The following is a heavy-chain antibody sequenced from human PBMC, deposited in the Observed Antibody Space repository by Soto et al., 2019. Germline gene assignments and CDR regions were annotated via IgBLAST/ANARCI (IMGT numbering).Heavy chain of an antibody. J-gene: IGHJ5*02. CDR1: GGSISSSSYY. D-gene: IGHD3-16*02. CDR2: IYYSGST. CDR3: ARHFEEWITFGGVIAPNWFDP. V-gene: IGHV4-39*01. Sequence: QLQLQESGPGLVKPSETLSLTCTVSGGSISSSSYYWGWIRQPPGKGLEWIGSIYYSGSTYYNPSLKSRVTISVDTSKNQFSRKLSSVTAADTAVYYCARHFEEWITFGGVIAPNWFDPWGQGTLVTVSS.